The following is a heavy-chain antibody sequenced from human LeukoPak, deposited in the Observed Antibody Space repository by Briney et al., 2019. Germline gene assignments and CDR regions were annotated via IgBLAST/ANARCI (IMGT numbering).Heavy chain of an antibody. Sequence: PWASVKVSCKASGGTFSSYAISWVRQAPGQGLEWMGGIIPIFGTANYAQKFQGRVTITADESTSTAYMELKSLGSDDTAVYYCTRGPPAYCRPGSCYRIEYFRHWGQGTLVTVSS. CDR3: TRGPPAYCRPGSCYRIEYFRH. V-gene: IGHV1-69*13. D-gene: IGHD2-15*01. CDR2: IIPIFGTA. CDR1: GGTFSSYA. J-gene: IGHJ1*01.